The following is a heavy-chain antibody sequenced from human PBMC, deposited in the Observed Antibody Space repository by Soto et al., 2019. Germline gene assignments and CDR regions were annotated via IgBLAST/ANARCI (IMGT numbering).Heavy chain of an antibody. CDR2: ISPIFGTA. J-gene: IGHJ6*02. Sequence: QVQLVQSGAEVKKPGSSVKVSCKASGGTFSSYAISWVGQAPGQGLEWMGGISPIFGTANHAQKCQGRVTITADESTSTASMELSSLRSEDTAVYYCARDNGDYVDDYGMDFWGPGTTVTVSS. V-gene: IGHV1-69*12. CDR1: GGTFSSYA. D-gene: IGHD4-17*01. CDR3: ARDNGDYVDDYGMDF.